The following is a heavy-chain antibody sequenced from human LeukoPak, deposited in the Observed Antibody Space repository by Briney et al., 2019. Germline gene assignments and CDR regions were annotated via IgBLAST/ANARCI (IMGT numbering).Heavy chain of an antibody. CDR2: INPSGAGT. D-gene: IGHD6-19*01. V-gene: IGHV1-46*01. CDR3: AREIAVSSQRAFDY. Sequence: GASVKVSCKASGYSFTSYYVHWVRQAPGQGLDWMGVINPSGAGTTYAQKLQGRVAMTRDTSTSTVYMELSSLRSEDTAVYYCAREIAVSSQRAFDYWGQGTLVLVAS. J-gene: IGHJ4*02. CDR1: GYSFTSYY.